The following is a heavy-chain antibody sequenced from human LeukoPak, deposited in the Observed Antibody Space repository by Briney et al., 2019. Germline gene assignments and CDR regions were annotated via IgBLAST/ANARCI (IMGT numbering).Heavy chain of an antibody. D-gene: IGHD3-10*01. Sequence: GGSLRLSCAASGFTFSSYAMNWVRLAPGKGLEWVSAITGGGSSTSYADSVKGRFTISRDNAKNSLYLQMNSLRAEDTAVYYCAREGYVLLWFGELDGAAFDIWGQGTIVTVSS. CDR3: AREGYVLLWFGELDGAAFDI. CDR2: ITGGGSST. V-gene: IGHV3-23*01. CDR1: GFTFSSYA. J-gene: IGHJ3*02.